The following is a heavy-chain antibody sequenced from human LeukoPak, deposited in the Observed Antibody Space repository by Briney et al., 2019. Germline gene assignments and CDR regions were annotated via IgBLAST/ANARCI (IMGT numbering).Heavy chain of an antibody. V-gene: IGHV1-18*01. CDR2: ISAYNGNT. D-gene: IGHD3-22*01. CDR1: GYTFTSYG. J-gene: IGHJ5*02. CDR3: ARVLSGSWDWFDP. Sequence: ASVKVSCKASGYTFTSYGISWVRQAPGQGLEWMGWISAYNGNTNYAQNLQGRLTMTTDTSTSTAYMDLRSLRSDDTAVYYCARVLSGSWDWFDPWGQGTLVTVSS.